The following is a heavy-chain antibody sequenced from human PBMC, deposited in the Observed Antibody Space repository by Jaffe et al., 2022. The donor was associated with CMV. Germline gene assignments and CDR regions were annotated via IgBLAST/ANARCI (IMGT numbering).Heavy chain of an antibody. D-gene: IGHD3-16*01. CDR2: IIPIFGTA. J-gene: IGHJ4*02. CDR3: ARDRAFGDGYNGDY. CDR1: GGTFSSYA. V-gene: IGHV1-69*01. Sequence: QVQLVQSGAEVKKPGSSVKVSCKASGGTFSSYAISWVRQAPGQGLEWMGGIIPIFGTANYAQKFQGRVTITADESTSTAYMELSSLRSEDTAVYYCARDRAFGDGYNGDYWGQGTLVTVSS.